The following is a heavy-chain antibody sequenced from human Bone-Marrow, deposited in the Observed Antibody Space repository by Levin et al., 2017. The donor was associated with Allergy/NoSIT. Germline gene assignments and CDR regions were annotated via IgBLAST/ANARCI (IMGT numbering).Heavy chain of an antibody. V-gene: IGHV2-5*01. Sequence: SGPTLVKPTQTLTLTCSISGFSLTTIGTGVGWIRQSPGRALECLARIYWNDDKRFHPSLRNRVTVTKDISKNQVVLRMTDMDPVDTATYYCVRVFYFDSSGYFLDHWGQGALVTVSS. CDR2: IYWNDDK. D-gene: IGHD3-22*01. CDR1: GFSLTTIGTG. CDR3: VRVFYFDSSGYFLDH. J-gene: IGHJ4*02.